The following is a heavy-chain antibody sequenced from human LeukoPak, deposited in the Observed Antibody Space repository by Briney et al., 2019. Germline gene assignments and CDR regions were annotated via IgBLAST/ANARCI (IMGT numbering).Heavy chain of an antibody. CDR2: INHSGST. CDR1: GGSFSGYY. CDR3: ASGGYYDFWSGYYDY. V-gene: IGHV4-34*01. J-gene: IGHJ4*02. Sequence: SETLPLTCAVYGGSFSGYYWSWIRQPPGKGLEWIGEINHSGSTNYNPSLKSRVTISVDTSKNQFSLKLSSVTAADTAVYYCASGGYYDFWSGYYDYWGQGTLVTVSS. D-gene: IGHD3-3*01.